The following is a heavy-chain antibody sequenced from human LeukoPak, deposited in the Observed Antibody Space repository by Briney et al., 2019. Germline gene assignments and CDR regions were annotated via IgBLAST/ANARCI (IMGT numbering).Heavy chain of an antibody. J-gene: IGHJ4*02. D-gene: IGHD2-15*01. V-gene: IGHV4-30-2*01. CDR1: GGSISSGGYS. CDR2: IYHSGST. Sequence: SETLSLTCAVSGGSISSGGYSWSWIRQPPGKGLEWIGYIYHSGSTYYNPSLKSRVTISVDRSKNQFSLKLSSVTAADTAVYYCARGYCSGGSCNDYWGQGTLVTVSS. CDR3: ARGYCSGGSCNDY.